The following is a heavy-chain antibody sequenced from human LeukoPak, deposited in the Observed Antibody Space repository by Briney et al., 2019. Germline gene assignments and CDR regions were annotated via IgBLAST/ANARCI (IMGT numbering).Heavy chain of an antibody. CDR3: ARTTGEYYDFWSGYYEENWFDP. Sequence: TSETLSLTCTVSGGSISSYYWSWIRQPPGKGLEWIGSIYYSGSTNFNPTFKSRVTISVDTSKNQFSLKLSSVTAADTAVYYCARTTGEYYDFWSGYYEENWFDPWGQGTLVTVSS. CDR2: IYYSGST. D-gene: IGHD3-3*01. J-gene: IGHJ5*02. CDR1: GGSISSYY. V-gene: IGHV4-59*01.